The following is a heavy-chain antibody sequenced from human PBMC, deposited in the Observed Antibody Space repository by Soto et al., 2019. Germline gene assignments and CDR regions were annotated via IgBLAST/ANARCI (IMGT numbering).Heavy chain of an antibody. CDR1: GYSFTSYW. D-gene: IGHD6-25*01. V-gene: IGHV5-10-1*01. CDR2: IDPSDSYT. J-gene: IGHJ3*02. Sequence: VGALKISCQGYGYSFTSYWISWVRQMPGKGLEWMGRIDPSDSYTNYSPSFQGHVTISADKSISTAYLQWSSLKASDTAMYYCARQRESGAFDIWGQGTMVTVSS. CDR3: ARQRESGAFDI.